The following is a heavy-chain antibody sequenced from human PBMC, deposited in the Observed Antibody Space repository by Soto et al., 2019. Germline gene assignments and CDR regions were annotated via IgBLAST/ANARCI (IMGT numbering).Heavy chain of an antibody. J-gene: IGHJ5*02. CDR2: INHSGST. D-gene: IGHD3-10*01. V-gene: IGHV4-34*01. Sequence: ETLSLTCSVYGASFSGYYWSWIRQPPGKGLEWIGEINHSGSTNYNPSLKSRVTISVDTSKNQFSLKLSSVTAADTAVYYCARASYRGVFDPWGQGTLVTVYS. CDR1: GASFSGYY. CDR3: ARASYRGVFDP.